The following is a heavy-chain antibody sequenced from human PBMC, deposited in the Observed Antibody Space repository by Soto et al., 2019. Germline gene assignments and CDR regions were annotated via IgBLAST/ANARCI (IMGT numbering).Heavy chain of an antibody. Sequence: SSETLSLTCSVSGGSVDSVHPYWSWIRQPPGKGLEWIGYIYNGGHTFYNPSLKSRVKILVDKSRNQFSLRLSSVTAADTAVYFCATSEYSSLSINWFDPWGQGALVTVSS. CDR3: ATSEYSSLSINWFDP. D-gene: IGHD6-6*01. CDR2: IYNGGHT. CDR1: GGSVDSVHPY. J-gene: IGHJ5*02. V-gene: IGHV4-30-4*01.